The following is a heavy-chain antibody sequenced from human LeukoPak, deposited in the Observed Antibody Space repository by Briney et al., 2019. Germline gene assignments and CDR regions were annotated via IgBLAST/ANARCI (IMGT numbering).Heavy chain of an antibody. D-gene: IGHD1-26*01. CDR1: GFAFSTYD. Sequence: GGSLRLSCTASGFAFSTYDMNWVRQAPGKGLEWVSYISGGRTYIYYTDSVKGRFSISRDNAKNSLNLQMESLSAEDTAVYYCARESGIMVGDYYYYYVDVWGRGTTVTVSS. V-gene: IGHV3-21*01. J-gene: IGHJ6*03. CDR3: ARESGIMVGDYYYYYVDV. CDR2: ISGGRTYI.